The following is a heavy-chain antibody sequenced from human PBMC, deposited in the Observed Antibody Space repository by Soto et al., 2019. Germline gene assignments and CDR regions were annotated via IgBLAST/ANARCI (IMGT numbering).Heavy chain of an antibody. D-gene: IGHD1-20*01. J-gene: IGHJ4*02. CDR2: VSYDGSNQ. Sequence: QVHLVESGGGVVQPGRSLRLSCVVSGFTFSGYGMHGVRQAPGKGLEWVAVVSYDGSNQYYADSVKGRFTISRDNSMDTLYLQMHSLTSDDTAVYFCARGPITQTSFIDHWGQGTLVTVSS. CDR1: GFTFSGYG. V-gene: IGHV3-30*03. CDR3: ARGPITQTSFIDH.